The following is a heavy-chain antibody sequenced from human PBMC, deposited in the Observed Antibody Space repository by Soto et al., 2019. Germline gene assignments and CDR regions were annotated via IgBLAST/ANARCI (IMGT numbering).Heavy chain of an antibody. CDR3: ARILNSEESSSSWPYYYYYYMDV. CDR1: GYTFPSYD. V-gene: IGHV1-8*01. CDR2: LNPNSGKT. Sequence: QVQLVQSGAEVKKPGASVKVSCRASGYTFPSYDINWVRQATGQGLEWMGWLNPNSGKTGYAQKFQGRVNMTRNTSISTAYMELSSLRSEDTAVYYCARILNSEESSSSWPYYYYYYMDVWGKGTTVTVSS. D-gene: IGHD6-13*01. J-gene: IGHJ6*03.